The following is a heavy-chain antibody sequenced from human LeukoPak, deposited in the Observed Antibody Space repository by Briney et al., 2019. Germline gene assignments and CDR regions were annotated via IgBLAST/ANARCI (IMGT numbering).Heavy chain of an antibody. V-gene: IGHV3-30*12. Sequence: GRSLTLSCAASGFTFSSYGMHWVRQAPGKGLEWVAVISYDGSNKYYADSVKGRFTISRDNAKSSLYLQMNSLRAEDTAVYYCASDIVVVPAGTVGEYYYMDFGGKGTTVTVS. CDR3: ASDIVVVPAGTVGEYYYMDF. CDR1: GFTFSSYG. J-gene: IGHJ6*03. D-gene: IGHD2-2*01. CDR2: ISYDGSNK.